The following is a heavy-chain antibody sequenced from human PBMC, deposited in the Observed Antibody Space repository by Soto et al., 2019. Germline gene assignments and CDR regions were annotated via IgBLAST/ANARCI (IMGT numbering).Heavy chain of an antibody. CDR2: INHSGST. CDR3: ARMAMVRGVVAYYYYGMDV. V-gene: IGHV4-34*01. CDR1: GGSFSGYY. D-gene: IGHD3-10*01. J-gene: IGHJ6*02. Sequence: SETLSLTCAVYGGSFSGYYWSWIRQPPGKGLEWIGEINHSGSTNYNPSLKSRVTISVDTSKNQFSLKLSSVTAADTAVYYCARMAMVRGVVAYYYYGMDVWGQGPTVTVSS.